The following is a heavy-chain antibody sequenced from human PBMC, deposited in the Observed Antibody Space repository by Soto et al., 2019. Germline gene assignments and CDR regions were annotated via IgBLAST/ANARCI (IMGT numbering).Heavy chain of an antibody. D-gene: IGHD3-22*01. CDR3: AKGFYYDTSSFFED. Sequence: PGGSLRLSCAASGFTFSKYAMSWVRQAPGTGLQWVSTISAGGGSTYYTVSVKGRFTISRDSSRNMLYLQMNSLRAEDTAIYYCAKGFYYDTSSFFEDWSQGSLVTVSS. CDR2: ISAGGGST. CDR1: GFTFSKYA. J-gene: IGHJ4*02. V-gene: IGHV3-23*01.